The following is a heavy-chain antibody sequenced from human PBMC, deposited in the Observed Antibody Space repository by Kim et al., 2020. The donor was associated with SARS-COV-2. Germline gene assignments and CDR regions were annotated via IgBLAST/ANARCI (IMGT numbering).Heavy chain of an antibody. D-gene: IGHD1-26*01. CDR1: GFTFRSKA. Sequence: GGSLRLSCTASGFTFRSKAMSWVRQAPGKGLEWVSSINDNGAYTYHTDSVKGRFTTSRDNSKNTLYLQMNSLRGEDTAVYYCAKGVVGTINYFDYWGQGTLGPVSS. CDR2: INDNGAYT. CDR3: AKGVVGTINYFDY. J-gene: IGHJ4*02. V-gene: IGHV3-23*01.